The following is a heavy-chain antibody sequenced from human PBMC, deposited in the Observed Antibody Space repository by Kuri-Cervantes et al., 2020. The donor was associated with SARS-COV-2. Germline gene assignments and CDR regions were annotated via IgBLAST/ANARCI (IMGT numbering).Heavy chain of an antibody. CDR2: INTANGNT. Sequence: ASVKVSCKASGYTFTMFSIHWVRQAPGQRPEWMGWINTANGNTKYSQKFQGRVTISRDTSATTAYMELSSLRSDDTAVYYCARDSATGTRWGDLNGMDVWGQGTTVTVSS. CDR1: GYTFTMFS. D-gene: IGHD1-7*01. J-gene: IGHJ6*02. V-gene: IGHV1-3*04. CDR3: ARDSATGTRWGDLNGMDV.